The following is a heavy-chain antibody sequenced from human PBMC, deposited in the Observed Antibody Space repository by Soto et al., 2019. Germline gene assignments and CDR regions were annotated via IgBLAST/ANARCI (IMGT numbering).Heavy chain of an antibody. V-gene: IGHV1-46*03. CDR2: INPSGGST. CDR1: GYTFTSYY. CDR3: ARVQRSSYYGSGDNYYYMDV. D-gene: IGHD3-10*01. Sequence: GASVKVSCKASGYTFTSYYMHWVRQAPGQGLEWMGIINPSGGSTSYAQKFQGRVTMTRDTSTSTVYMELSSLRSEDTAVYYCARVQRSSYYGSGDNYYYMDVWGKGTTVTVSS. J-gene: IGHJ6*03.